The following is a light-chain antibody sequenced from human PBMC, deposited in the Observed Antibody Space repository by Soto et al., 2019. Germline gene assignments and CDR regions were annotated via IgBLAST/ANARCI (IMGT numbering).Light chain of an antibody. CDR2: EVS. V-gene: IGLV2-8*01. Sequence: QSVLTQPPSASGSPGQSVTISCTGTSSDVGGYNYVSWYQQHPGKAPKLMIYEVSKRPSGVPDRFSGSKSGNTASLTVSRLQAEDEAVYYCGSYEGSNNYVFGTGTKVTVL. CDR3: GSYEGSNNYV. CDR1: SSDVGGYNY. J-gene: IGLJ1*01.